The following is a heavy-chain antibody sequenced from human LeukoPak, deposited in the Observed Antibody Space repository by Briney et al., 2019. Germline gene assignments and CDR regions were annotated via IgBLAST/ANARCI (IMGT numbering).Heavy chain of an antibody. CDR1: GDTLTQVS. Sequence: ASVKVSCKVSGDTLTQVSVHWVRQAPGKGLEWMGGFDPGDGETIYVRKFQGRVTMTEDTSTNTAYMELSSLRSEDTAVYYCATVPRIVPLRYYMDVWGKGTAVTVSS. J-gene: IGHJ6*03. D-gene: IGHD1-26*01. CDR2: FDPGDGET. V-gene: IGHV1-24*01. CDR3: ATVPRIVPLRYYMDV.